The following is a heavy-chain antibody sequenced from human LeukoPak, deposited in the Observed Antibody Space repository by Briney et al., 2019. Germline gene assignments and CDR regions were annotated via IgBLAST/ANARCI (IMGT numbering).Heavy chain of an antibody. V-gene: IGHV4-59*08. J-gene: IGHJ4*02. CDR3: ARGGYCSGGSCYYLDY. Sequence: SETLSLTCTDSGGSISSYYWSWIRQPPGKGLEWIGYIYYSGSTNYNPSLKSRVTISVDTSKNQFSLKLSSVTAADTAVYYCARGGYCSGGSCYYLDYWGQGTLVTVSS. D-gene: IGHD2-15*01. CDR2: IYYSGST. CDR1: GGSISSYY.